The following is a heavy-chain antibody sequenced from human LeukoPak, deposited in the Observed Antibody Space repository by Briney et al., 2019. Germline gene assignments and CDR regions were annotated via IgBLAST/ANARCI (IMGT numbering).Heavy chain of an antibody. D-gene: IGHD6-13*01. V-gene: IGHV3-23*01. CDR1: GFTFSSYA. J-gene: IGHJ4*02. CDR3: AKVPPGQQLIYYFDY. Sequence: GGSLRLSCAASGFTFSSYAMSWIRQAPGKGLEWVSAISGSGGSTYYADSVKGRFTISRDNSKNTLYLQMNSLRAEDTAVYYCAKVPPGQQLIYYFDYWGQGTLVTVSS. CDR2: ISGSGGST.